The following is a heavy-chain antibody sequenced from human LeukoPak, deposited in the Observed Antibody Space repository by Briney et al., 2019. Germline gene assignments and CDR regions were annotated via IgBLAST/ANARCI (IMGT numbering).Heavy chain of an antibody. CDR2: IWYGGSNK. D-gene: IGHD4-11*01. CDR3: AKEDYSSSFDY. Sequence: GGSLRLSCAASGFTFSSYGMHWVRQAPGKGLEWVAVIWYGGSNKYYADSVKGRFTISRDNSKNTLYLQMNSLRAEDTAVYYCAKEDYSSSFDYWGQGTLVTVSS. CDR1: GFTFSSYG. V-gene: IGHV3-30*02. J-gene: IGHJ4*02.